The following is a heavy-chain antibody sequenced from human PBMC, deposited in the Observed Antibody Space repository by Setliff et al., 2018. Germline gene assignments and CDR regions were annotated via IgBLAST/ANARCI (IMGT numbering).Heavy chain of an antibody. J-gene: IGHJ6*03. V-gene: IGHV4-59*01. CDR3: ARDRSTVIRGVASFFYYYMDV. CDR1: GGSISTYY. CDR2: VYYSGIA. D-gene: IGHD3-10*01. Sequence: SETLSLTCTVSGGSISTYYWSWTRQPPGKGLEWIGYVYYSGIANYSPSLKSRLTISVDTSKNQFSLKLRSVTAADTAVYYCARDRSTVIRGVASFFYYYMDVWGGGTTVTVSS.